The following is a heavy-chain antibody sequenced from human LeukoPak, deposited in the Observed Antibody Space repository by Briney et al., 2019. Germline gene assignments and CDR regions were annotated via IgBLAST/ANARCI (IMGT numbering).Heavy chain of an antibody. J-gene: IGHJ4*02. CDR1: GGSISSSSYY. CDR3: ASLNWNLELHFRY. V-gene: IGHV4-39*01. Sequence: SETLSLTCTVSGGSISSSSYYWGWIRQPPGKGLEWIRSIYYSGSTYYNPSLKSRVTISVDTSKNQFSLKLSSVTAADTAVYYCASLNWNLELHFRYWGQGTLVTVSS. D-gene: IGHD1-20*01. CDR2: IYYSGST.